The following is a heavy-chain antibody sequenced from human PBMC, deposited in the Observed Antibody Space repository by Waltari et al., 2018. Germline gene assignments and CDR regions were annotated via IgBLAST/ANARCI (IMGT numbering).Heavy chain of an antibody. CDR1: VVSITTNRHY. Sequence: QLQLQESGPGLVTPSETLSLTCSVSVVSITTNRHYWGWIRQPPGQGLEWIATVPYNGATYSSPSLRSRVTIFRDTSKNQLSLKLGSVTAADTAFYYCATYIGASLGTAAFDVWGQGTMVTVSS. J-gene: IGHJ3*01. CDR3: ATYIGASLGTAAFDV. V-gene: IGHV4-39*01. CDR2: VPYNGAT. D-gene: IGHD5-12*01.